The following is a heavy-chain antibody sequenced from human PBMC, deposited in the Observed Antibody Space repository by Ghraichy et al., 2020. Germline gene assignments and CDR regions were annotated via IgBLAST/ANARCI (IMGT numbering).Heavy chain of an antibody. J-gene: IGHJ4*02. CDR1: GGSISSYY. D-gene: IGHD3-10*01. CDR2: IYYSGST. V-gene: IGHV4-59*08. Sequence: SETLSLTCTVSGGSISSYYWSWIRQPPGKGLEWIGYIYYSGSTNYNPSLKCRVTISVDTSKNQFSLKLSSVTAADTAVYYCARHSPYGSGSSDYWGQGTLVTVSS. CDR3: ARHSPYGSGSSDY.